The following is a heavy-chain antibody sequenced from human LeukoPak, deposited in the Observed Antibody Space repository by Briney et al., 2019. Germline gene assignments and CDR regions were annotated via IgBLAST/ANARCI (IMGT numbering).Heavy chain of an antibody. J-gene: IGHJ6*02. CDR3: ARRIAGGYGMDV. D-gene: IGHD6-13*01. V-gene: IGHV4-59*08. Sequence: SETLSLTCTVSGGSISSYYWGWIRQPPGKGLEWIGYIYYSGSTNYNPSLKSRVTISVDTSKNQFSLKLSSVTAADTAVYYCARRIAGGYGMDVWGQGTTVTVSS. CDR2: IYYSGST. CDR1: GGSISSYY.